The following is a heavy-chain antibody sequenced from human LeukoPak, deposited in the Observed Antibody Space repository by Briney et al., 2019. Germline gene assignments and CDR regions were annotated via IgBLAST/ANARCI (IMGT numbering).Heavy chain of an antibody. Sequence: GASVKVSCKALGYRFTSYYLHWVRQAPGQGLEWLGKINPSDGDRSYTQQFQGRVTMTRDTSTNTVYMELSSLRAEHTAVYYCARLYSSSSGLRASDYWGQGTLVTVSS. CDR1: GYRFTSYY. D-gene: IGHD6-6*01. J-gene: IGHJ4*02. CDR3: ARLYSSSSGLRASDY. V-gene: IGHV1-46*01. CDR2: INPSDGDR.